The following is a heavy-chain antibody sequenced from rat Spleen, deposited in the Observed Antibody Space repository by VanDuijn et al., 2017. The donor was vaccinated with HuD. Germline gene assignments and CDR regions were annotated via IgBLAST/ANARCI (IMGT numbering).Heavy chain of an antibody. CDR2: ISSDGSST. D-gene: IGHD1-11*01. CDR1: GFTFRDYG. J-gene: IGHJ2*01. V-gene: IGHV5-29*01. Sequence: EVQLVESGGGLVQPGRSLKLSCAASGFTFRDYGMAWVRQTPTKGLEWVASISSDGSSTYYRDSVEGRITFSRDNTKSTLSLQMDSLRSEDTATYYCARRHYGYTDYFDYWGQGVMVPVSS. CDR3: ARRHYGYTDYFDY.